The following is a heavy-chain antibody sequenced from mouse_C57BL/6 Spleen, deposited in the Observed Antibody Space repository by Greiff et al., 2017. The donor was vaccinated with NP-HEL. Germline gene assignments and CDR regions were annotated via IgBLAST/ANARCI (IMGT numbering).Heavy chain of an antibody. J-gene: IGHJ2*01. CDR1: GYTFSDYG. CDR2: ISSGSSTN. D-gene: IGHD2-5*01. Sequence: EVKLVESGGGLVKPGGSLKLSCAASGYTFSDYGMHWVRQAPEKGLEWVAYISSGSSTNYYADTVKGRFTISRDNAKNTLFLQMTSLRSEDTAMYYCARGPYNSTKGHFDYWGQGTPLTVSS. V-gene: IGHV5-17*01. CDR3: ARGPYNSTKGHFDY.